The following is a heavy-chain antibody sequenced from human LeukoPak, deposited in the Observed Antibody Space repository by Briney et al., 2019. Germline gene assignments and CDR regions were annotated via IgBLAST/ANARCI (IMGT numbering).Heavy chain of an antibody. CDR2: INPSGGST. CDR1: GYTFTSYY. Sequence: GASVKVSCKASGYTFTSYYMHWVRQAPGQGLEWMGIINPSGGSTSYAQEFQGRVTMTRDTSTSTVYMELSSLRSEDTAVYYCARGPGFGVVFSPLDFDYWGQGTLVTVSS. V-gene: IGHV1-46*03. J-gene: IGHJ4*02. D-gene: IGHD3-3*01. CDR3: ARGPGFGVVFSPLDFDY.